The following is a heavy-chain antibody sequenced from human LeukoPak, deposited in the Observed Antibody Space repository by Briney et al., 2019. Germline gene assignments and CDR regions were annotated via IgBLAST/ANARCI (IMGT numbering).Heavy chain of an antibody. V-gene: IGHV3-33*06. CDR1: GFTFSNHG. Sequence: GGSLRLSCAASGFTFSNHGMHWVRQAPGKGLEWIAVIWCDGSNKYYADSVKGRFTISRDNSKNTLYLQMNSLRAEDTAVYYCAKDRGSSWFHPFDYWGQGTLVTVSS. D-gene: IGHD6-13*01. J-gene: IGHJ4*02. CDR2: IWCDGSNK. CDR3: AKDRGSSWFHPFDY.